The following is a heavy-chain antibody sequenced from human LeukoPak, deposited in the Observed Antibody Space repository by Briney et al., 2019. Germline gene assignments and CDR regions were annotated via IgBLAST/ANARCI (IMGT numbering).Heavy chain of an antibody. V-gene: IGHV4-61*09. Sequence: SEXLSLTCTVSGGSISSGNYYWSWLRQPAGRGLEWIGHIYTSGTTYNPSLKSRVTISVDTSKNQFSLNLSSMTAADTAVYYCARDSLYNFWSGYYHTTYYFDYWGQGTLVTVSS. J-gene: IGHJ4*02. CDR1: GGSISSGNYY. CDR3: ARDSLYNFWSGYYHTTYYFDY. D-gene: IGHD3-3*01. CDR2: IYTSGTT.